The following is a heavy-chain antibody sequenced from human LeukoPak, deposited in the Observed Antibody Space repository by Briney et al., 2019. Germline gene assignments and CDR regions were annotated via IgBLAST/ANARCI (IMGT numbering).Heavy chain of an antibody. J-gene: IGHJ4*02. CDR2: IYYSGTT. CDR3: ARGRDGYNFLNRGEYYYFDY. CDR1: GGSISTYY. Sequence: SETLSLTCTVSGGSISTYYWSWIRQPPGKGLEWIGHIYYSGTTNYNPSLKSRVTISVDTSKNQFSLKLSSVTAADTAVYYCARGRDGYNFLNRGEYYYFDYWGQGTLVTVSS. V-gene: IGHV4-59*08. D-gene: IGHD5-24*01.